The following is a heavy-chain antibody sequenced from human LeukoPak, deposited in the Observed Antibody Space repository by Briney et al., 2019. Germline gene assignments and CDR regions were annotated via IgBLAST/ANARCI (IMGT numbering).Heavy chain of an antibody. V-gene: IGHV3-23*01. Sequence: PGGSLRLSCAASGLTFSSYAMSWVRQAPGKGLEWVSGISGSAFSTYYADSVKGRFTISRDNSKNTLYLQMNSLRAEDTAVYYCARTSYCGGDCSFDYWGQGTLVTVSS. CDR3: ARTSYCGGDCSFDY. CDR2: ISGSAFST. D-gene: IGHD2-21*02. J-gene: IGHJ4*02. CDR1: GLTFSSYA.